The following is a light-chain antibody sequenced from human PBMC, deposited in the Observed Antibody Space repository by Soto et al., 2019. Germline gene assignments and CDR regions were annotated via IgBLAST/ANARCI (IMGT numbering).Light chain of an antibody. Sequence: EVLLTQSPCTLSLSPGERATLSCGATQTLSRSWLAWYQHKAGQAPRLLVSGASRRTTGIPDRFSGGGAGTDFTLTISRLEPEDSAVYYCQQHNQWPITFGQGTRLEIK. CDR3: QQHNQWPIT. V-gene: IGKV3D-20*02. CDR1: QTLSRSW. CDR2: GAS. J-gene: IGKJ5*01.